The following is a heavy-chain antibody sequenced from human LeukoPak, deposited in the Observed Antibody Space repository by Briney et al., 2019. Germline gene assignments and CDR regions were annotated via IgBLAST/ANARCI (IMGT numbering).Heavy chain of an antibody. CDR3: ARELDSSGYYYAPGYFQH. D-gene: IGHD3-22*01. Sequence: PGGSLRLSCAASGFTFSSYWMSWVRQAPGKGVEWVANIKQDGSEKYYVDSVKGRFTISRDNAKNSLYLQMNSLRAEDTAVYYCARELDSSGYYYAPGYFQHWGQGTLVTVSS. V-gene: IGHV3-7*01. J-gene: IGHJ1*01. CDR1: GFTFSSYW. CDR2: IKQDGSEK.